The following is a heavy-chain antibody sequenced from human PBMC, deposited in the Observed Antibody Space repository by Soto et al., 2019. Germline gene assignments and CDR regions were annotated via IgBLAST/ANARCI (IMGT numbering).Heavy chain of an antibody. J-gene: IGHJ6*02. CDR1: GFTFSSYE. CDR2: ISSSGGII. CDR3: ARDSRMDV. V-gene: IGHV3-48*03. Sequence: GSLRLSCAASGFTFSSYEMNWVRQAPGKGLECVSYISSSGGIIYYADSVKGRFTISRDSAKNSLYLQMNSLRAEDTAVYYCARDSRMDVWGQGTTVTVSS.